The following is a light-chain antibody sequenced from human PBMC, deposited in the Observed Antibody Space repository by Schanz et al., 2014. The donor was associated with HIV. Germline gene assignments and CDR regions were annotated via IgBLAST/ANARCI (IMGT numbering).Light chain of an antibody. CDR3: QTYDYRLSGSRV. V-gene: IGLV1-40*01. CDR2: GNT. J-gene: IGLJ3*02. CDR1: RSNIGAGYD. Sequence: QSVLTQPPSVSGAPGQRVTISCTGSRSNIGAGYDVHWYQQLPGTAPKLLIYGNTNRPSGVPDRFSGSKSGTSASLAITGLQAEDEADYYCQTYDYRLSGSRVFGGGTKLTVL.